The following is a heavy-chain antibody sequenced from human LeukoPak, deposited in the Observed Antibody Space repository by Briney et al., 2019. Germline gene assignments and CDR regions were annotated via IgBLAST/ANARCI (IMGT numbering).Heavy chain of an antibody. CDR2: IFHSGNT. Sequence: PSETLSLTCTVSGDSITNSNFYWGWIRQSPGKGLEWIGSIFHSGNTNYNPSLKSRVTISVDTSKNQFYLRVRSVTAAETALYYCAGRGIVTGYFDFWGRGTLVTVSS. V-gene: IGHV4-39*01. J-gene: IGHJ4*02. D-gene: IGHD3-9*01. CDR3: AGRGIVTGYFDF. CDR1: GDSITNSNFY.